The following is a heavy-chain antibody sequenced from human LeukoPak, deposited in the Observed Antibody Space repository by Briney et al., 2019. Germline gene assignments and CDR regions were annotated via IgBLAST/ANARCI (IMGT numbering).Heavy chain of an antibody. CDR2: IYYSGST. CDR1: GGSISSGGYY. V-gene: IGHV4-31*03. Sequence: SQTLSLTCTVSGGSISSGGYYWSWIRQHPGKGLEWIGYIYYSGSTYYNPSLKSRVTISVDTSKNQFSLKLSSVTAADPAVYYCAREGVGGDSSGNWGQGTLVTVSS. J-gene: IGHJ4*02. D-gene: IGHD3-22*01. CDR3: AREGVGGDSSGN.